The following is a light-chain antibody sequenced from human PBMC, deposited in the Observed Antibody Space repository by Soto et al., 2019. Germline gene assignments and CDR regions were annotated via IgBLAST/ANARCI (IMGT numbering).Light chain of an antibody. Sequence: EIVLTQSPGTLSLSPGERATLSCRASRSVSSSYLAWYQQKPGQAPRLLIYGASSRATGIPDRFSGSGSGTDFTLTISRLEPEDFAVYYCQQYGSSPWTFGQGTKG. V-gene: IGKV3-20*01. CDR1: RSVSSSY. J-gene: IGKJ1*01. CDR2: GAS. CDR3: QQYGSSPWT.